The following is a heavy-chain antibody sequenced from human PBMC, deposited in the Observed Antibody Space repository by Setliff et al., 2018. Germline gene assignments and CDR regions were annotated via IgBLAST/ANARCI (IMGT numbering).Heavy chain of an antibody. J-gene: IGHJ4*02. D-gene: IGHD3-10*01. Sequence: PGGSLRLSCATSGFTFSSYAMSWVRQAPGKGLEWVSAMSASGTSTYHADSVKGRFTISRDNSKNTLYLKMNSLRAEDTAVYYCVTSTIIIYYFDFWGQGTPVTVSS. CDR2: MSASGTST. V-gene: IGHV3-23*01. CDR1: GFTFSSYA. CDR3: VTSTIIIYYFDF.